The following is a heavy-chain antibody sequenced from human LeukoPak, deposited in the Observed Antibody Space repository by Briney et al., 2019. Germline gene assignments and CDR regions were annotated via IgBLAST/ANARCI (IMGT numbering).Heavy chain of an antibody. CDR1: GFTFSSYG. CDR3: AKNLGTIFGVVNTNWFDY. V-gene: IGHV3-30*02. J-gene: IGHJ4*02. CDR2: IRYDGSNK. Sequence: GGSLRLSCAASGFTFSSYGMHWVRQAPGKGLEWVAFIRYDGSNKYYADSVKGRFTISRDNSKNTLYLQMNSLRAEDTAVYYCAKNLGTIFGVVNTNWFDYWGQGTLVTVSS. D-gene: IGHD3-3*01.